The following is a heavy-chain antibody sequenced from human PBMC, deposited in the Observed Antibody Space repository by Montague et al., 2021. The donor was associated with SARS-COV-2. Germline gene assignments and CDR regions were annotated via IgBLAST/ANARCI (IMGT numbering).Heavy chain of an antibody. J-gene: IGHJ4*02. CDR2: IYYSGST. D-gene: IGHD6-13*01. Sequence: SETLSLTCTVSGGSISSYYWSWIRQPPGKGLEWIGYIYYSGSTNXXPSLKSRVTISVDTSKNQFSLKLSSVTAADTAVHYCARDTEGYISSWYHDYWGQGTLVTVSS. CDR1: GGSISSYY. V-gene: IGHV4-59*01. CDR3: ARDTEGYISSWYHDY.